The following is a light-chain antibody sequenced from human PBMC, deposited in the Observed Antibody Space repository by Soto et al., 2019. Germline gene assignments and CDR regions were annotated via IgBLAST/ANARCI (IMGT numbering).Light chain of an antibody. CDR3: ATWDDSLNGFYV. CDR2: RNN. CDR1: TSNIGSNY. J-gene: IGLJ1*01. Sequence: SVLTLPPSASGTPEQGVTMSCSGSTSNIGSNYVYWYQQLPGTAPKLLIYRNNQRPSGVPDRFSGSKSDTSASLAISGLRSDDGADYFCATWDDSLNGFYVFGHGTKVTVL. V-gene: IGLV1-47*01.